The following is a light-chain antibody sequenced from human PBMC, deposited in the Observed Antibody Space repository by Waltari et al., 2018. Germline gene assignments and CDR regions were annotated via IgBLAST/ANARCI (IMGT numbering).Light chain of an antibody. CDR3: QQSYSTPRT. J-gene: IGKJ2*01. Sequence: DIQMTQSPSSLSASVGDRVTITGRASKSISSYLNWYQQKPGKAPKLLIYAASSLQSGVPSRFSGSGSGTDFTLTISSLQPEDFATYYCQQSYSTPRTFGQGTKLEIK. CDR2: AAS. V-gene: IGKV1-39*01. CDR1: KSISSY.